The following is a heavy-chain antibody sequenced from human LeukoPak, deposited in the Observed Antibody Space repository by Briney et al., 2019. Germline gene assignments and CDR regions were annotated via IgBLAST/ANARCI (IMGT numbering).Heavy chain of an antibody. CDR3: ARWGYISGWYYLDS. V-gene: IGHV3-7*01. J-gene: IGHJ4*02. CDR2: IRGDGGET. CDR1: GFTFSSYA. Sequence: GGSLRLSCAASGFTFSSYAMSWVRQAPGKGLEWVANIRGDGGETYFVGSVEGRFIISRDNFKNSLYLQMSNLRAEDTAVYYCARWGYISGWYYLDSWGQGTLVTVSS. D-gene: IGHD6-19*01.